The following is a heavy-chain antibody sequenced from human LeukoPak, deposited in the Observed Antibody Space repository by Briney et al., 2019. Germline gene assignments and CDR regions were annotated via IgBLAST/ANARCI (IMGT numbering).Heavy chain of an antibody. CDR3: ARDDCSSTSCYFRWLDP. D-gene: IGHD2-2*01. Sequence: PSETLSLTRTVSGGSISSYYWSWIRQPPGKGLEWIGYIYYSGSTNYNPSLKSRVTISVDTSKNQFSLKLSSVTAADTAVYYCARDDCSSTSCYFRWLDPWGQGTLVTVSS. V-gene: IGHV4-59*01. CDR2: IYYSGST. J-gene: IGHJ5*02. CDR1: GGSISSYY.